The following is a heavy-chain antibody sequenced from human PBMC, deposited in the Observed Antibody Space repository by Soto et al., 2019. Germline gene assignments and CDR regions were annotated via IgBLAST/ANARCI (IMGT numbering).Heavy chain of an antibody. CDR1: GDSISSADYY. CDR3: ARDLWVEPELYYYGMDV. D-gene: IGHD1-1*01. CDR2: IFYSGTT. Sequence: LSLTCTVSGDSISSADYYWSWIRQTPGKGLEWIGHIFYSGTTYYNPSLKSRLTISVDTSKNHFSLRLTSVTAADTAVYYCARDLWVEPELYYYGMDVWGQGTTVTVSS. J-gene: IGHJ6*02. V-gene: IGHV4-30-4*01.